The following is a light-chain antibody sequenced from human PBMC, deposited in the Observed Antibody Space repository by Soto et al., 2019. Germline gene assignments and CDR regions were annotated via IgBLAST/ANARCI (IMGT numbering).Light chain of an antibody. J-gene: IGLJ2*01. V-gene: IGLV2-23*01. CDR1: SSDVGSYNL. CDR3: CSYAGSSTHVV. Sequence: QSALTQPASVSGSPGQSITISCTGTSSDVGSYNLVSWYQQHPGKAPKLMIYEGSKRPTGVSNRFSGSKSGNTASLTISGLQNEYEADYYGCSYAGSSTHVVFCGGTKLTVL. CDR2: EGS.